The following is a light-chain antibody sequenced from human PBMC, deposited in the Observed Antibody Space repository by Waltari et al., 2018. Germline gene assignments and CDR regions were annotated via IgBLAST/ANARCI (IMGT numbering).Light chain of an antibody. Sequence: QSALTQPRSVSGSPGQSVTISCTGTSSDVGGYNYVSWYQQHPGKAPKLRINDVSKRPPGVPDRFSGSKSGNTASLTSSGLQAEDEADYYCCSYAGSYTFGVFGGGTKLTVL. V-gene: IGLV2-11*01. CDR1: SSDVGGYNY. CDR3: CSYAGSYTFGV. CDR2: DVS. J-gene: IGLJ2*01.